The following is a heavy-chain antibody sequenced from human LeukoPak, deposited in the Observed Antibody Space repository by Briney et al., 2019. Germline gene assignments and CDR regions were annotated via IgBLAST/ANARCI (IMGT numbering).Heavy chain of an antibody. CDR1: GGSISSSSYY. Sequence: SETLSLTCTVSGGSISSSSYYWGWIRQPLGKGLEWIGSIYYSGSTYYNPSLKSRVTISVDTSKNQFSLKLSSVTAADTAVYYCASRDPYQLLSQIFYDAFDIWGQGTMVTVSS. D-gene: IGHD2-2*01. CDR3: ASRDPYQLLSQIFYDAFDI. CDR2: IYYSGST. V-gene: IGHV4-39*01. J-gene: IGHJ3*02.